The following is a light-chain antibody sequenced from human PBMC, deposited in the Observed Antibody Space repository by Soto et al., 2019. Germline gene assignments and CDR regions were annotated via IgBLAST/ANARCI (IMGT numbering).Light chain of an antibody. Sequence: ETVLTQSPATVSLSTGEKASLXXRASQSVPSTYLAWYQQKPGQATRLXXYGASTRATGIPDRFSGSGSGTDFTLTISRLEPEDFAVYFCQQYGSSPPFTFGPGTKVDIK. J-gene: IGKJ3*01. CDR1: QSVPSTY. V-gene: IGKV3-20*01. CDR2: GAS. CDR3: QQYGSSPPFT.